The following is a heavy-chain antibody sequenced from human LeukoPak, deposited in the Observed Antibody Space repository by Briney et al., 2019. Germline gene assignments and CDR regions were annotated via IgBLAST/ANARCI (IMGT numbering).Heavy chain of an antibody. V-gene: IGHV1-18*01. J-gene: IGHJ3*02. CDR3: ARDGPVTTLATFDI. D-gene: IGHD4-17*01. CDR2: VSAYNGNT. CDR1: GYTFTSCG. Sequence: ASVKVSCKASGYTFTSCGISWVRQAPGQGLEWMGWVSAYNGNTNYAQKLQGRVTMTTDTSTSTAYMELRSLRSDDTAVYYCARDGPVTTLATFDIWGPGTMVTVSS.